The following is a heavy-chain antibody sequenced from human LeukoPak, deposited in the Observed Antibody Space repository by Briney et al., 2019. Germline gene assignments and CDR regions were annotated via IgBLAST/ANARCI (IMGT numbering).Heavy chain of an antibody. J-gene: IGHJ4*02. D-gene: IGHD1-26*01. CDR2: ISSSGSTI. CDR1: GFTFSSYE. V-gene: IGHV3-48*03. Sequence: GGSLRLSCAASGFTFSSYEMNWVRQAPGKGLEWVSYISSSGSTIYYADSVKGRFTISRDSAKNSLYLQMNSLRAEDTAVYYCARRMRGATTTVPLDYWGQGTLVTVSS. CDR3: ARRMRGATTTVPLDY.